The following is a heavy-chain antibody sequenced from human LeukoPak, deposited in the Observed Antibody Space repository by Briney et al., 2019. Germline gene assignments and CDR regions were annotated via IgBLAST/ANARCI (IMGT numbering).Heavy chain of an antibody. CDR1: GFTFSSYW. Sequence: GGSLRLSCAASGFTFSSYWMSWVRQAPGKGLEWVANIKQDGSEKYYVDSVKGRFTISRDNAKNSLYLQMNSLRAEDTAVYYCARQYTGSYLFFDYWGQGTQVTVSS. D-gene: IGHD1-26*01. V-gene: IGHV3-7*01. J-gene: IGHJ4*02. CDR3: ARQYTGSYLFFDY. CDR2: IKQDGSEK.